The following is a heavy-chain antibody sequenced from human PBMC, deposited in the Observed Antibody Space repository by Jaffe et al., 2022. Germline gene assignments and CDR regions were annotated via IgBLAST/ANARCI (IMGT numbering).Heavy chain of an antibody. CDR1: GFSLSTSGVG. D-gene: IGHD3-10*01. J-gene: IGHJ4*02. V-gene: IGHV2-5*02. CDR3: AHISPLWFGERDFDY. Sequence: QITLKESGPTLVKPTQTLTLTCTFSGFSLSTSGVGVGWIRQPPGKALEWLALIYWDDDKRYSPSLKSRLTITKDTSKNQVVLTMTNMDPVDTATYYCAHISPLWFGERDFDYWGQGTLVTVSS. CDR2: IYWDDDK.